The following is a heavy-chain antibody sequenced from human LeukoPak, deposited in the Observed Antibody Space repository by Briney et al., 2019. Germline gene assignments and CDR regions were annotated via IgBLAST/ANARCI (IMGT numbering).Heavy chain of an antibody. J-gene: IGHJ6*04. Sequence: GGSLRLSCAASRFTFSSYWMHWVRQAPGKGLVWVSRINSDGSSTSYADSVKGRFTISRDNAKNTLYLQMNSLRAEDTAVYYCASPTTAAGTGYYYYGMDVWGKGTTVTVSS. D-gene: IGHD6-13*01. CDR1: RFTFSSYW. V-gene: IGHV3-74*01. CDR3: ASPTTAAGTGYYYYGMDV. CDR2: INSDGSST.